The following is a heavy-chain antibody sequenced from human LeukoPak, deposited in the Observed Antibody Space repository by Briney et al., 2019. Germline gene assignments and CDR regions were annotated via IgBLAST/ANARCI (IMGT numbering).Heavy chain of an antibody. Sequence: GESLKISCKISGYTFTSYDINWVRQATGQGLEWMGWMNPNSGNTGYAQKFQGRVTMTRNTSISTAYMELSSLRSEDTAVYYCARGRRRYFDWLLSTASTNWFDPWGQGTLVTVSS. CDR3: ARGRRRYFDWLLSTASTNWFDP. V-gene: IGHV1-8*01. CDR2: MNPNSGNT. D-gene: IGHD3-9*01. J-gene: IGHJ5*02. CDR1: GYTFTSYD.